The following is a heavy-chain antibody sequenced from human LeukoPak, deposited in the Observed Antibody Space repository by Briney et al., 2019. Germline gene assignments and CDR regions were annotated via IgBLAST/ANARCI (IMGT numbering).Heavy chain of an antibody. D-gene: IGHD3/OR15-3a*01. J-gene: IGHJ6*02. Sequence: GGSLRLSCAASGLTFSSSSMNWVRQAPGKGLEWVSYITSSSSILYYADSVKGRFTISRDNAKNSLYLQMNSLRADDTAVYYCARDRNYDFWTAQSAGDGLDVWGQGTTATVSS. CDR1: GLTFSSSS. CDR3: ARDRNYDFWTAQSAGDGLDV. V-gene: IGHV3-48*01. CDR2: ITSSSSIL.